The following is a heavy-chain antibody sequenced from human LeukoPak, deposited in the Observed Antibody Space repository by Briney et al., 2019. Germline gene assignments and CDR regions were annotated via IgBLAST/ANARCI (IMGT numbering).Heavy chain of an antibody. J-gene: IGHJ6*02. V-gene: IGHV3-66*02. Sequence: PGGSLRLSCVASGLAVGSNYMSWVRQAPGKGLEWVSIIYSGGSRSYADSVKGRFTISRDNSKNTLYLQMNSLRAEDTAVYYCAKEYYYGSGSHYYYYYGMDVWGQGTTVTVSS. CDR3: AKEYYYGSGSHYYYYYGMDV. D-gene: IGHD3-10*01. CDR1: GLAVGSNY. CDR2: IYSGGSR.